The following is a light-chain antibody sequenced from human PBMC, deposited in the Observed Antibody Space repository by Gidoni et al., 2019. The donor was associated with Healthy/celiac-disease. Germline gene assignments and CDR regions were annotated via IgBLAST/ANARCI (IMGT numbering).Light chain of an antibody. Sequence: DIVLPQSPGTLSLSPGDRATLSGRASPSVSSSYLAWYQQKPGQAPRLLIYGASSRATGIPDRFSCSGSGTDFTLTISRLEPEYFAVYYCQQYGSSPPDTFGQGTKLEIK. J-gene: IGKJ2*01. V-gene: IGKV3-20*01. CDR3: QQYGSSPPDT. CDR1: PSVSSSY. CDR2: GAS.